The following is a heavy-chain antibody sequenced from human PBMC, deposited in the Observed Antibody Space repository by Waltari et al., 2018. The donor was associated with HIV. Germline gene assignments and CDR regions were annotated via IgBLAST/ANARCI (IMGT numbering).Heavy chain of an antibody. Sequence: QVQLQESGPGLVKPSETLSLTCAVSGYSISSGYYWGWIRQPPGKGLEWIGSFWRTGSTDYNPSLKSRVTISGDTSKNQCSLNLTSVTAADTAVYYCARTYTGSSQYFQLWGQGTLVTVSS. CDR3: ARTYTGSSQYFQL. D-gene: IGHD1-26*01. CDR2: FWRTGST. V-gene: IGHV4-38-2*01. J-gene: IGHJ1*01. CDR1: GYSISSGYY.